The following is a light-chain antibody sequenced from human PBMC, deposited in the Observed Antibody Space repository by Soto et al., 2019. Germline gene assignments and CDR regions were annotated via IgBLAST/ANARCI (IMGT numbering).Light chain of an antibody. CDR2: GAS. CDR3: QQSDT. CDR1: QSVSSN. Sequence: EIMITQSPATLSLYTGEIATLSCRASQSVSSNLAWYQQKPGQAPRLLIFGASNRATAIPDRFSGSGSGTDFTLTISRLEPEDFAVYYCQQSDTFGQGTRLEIK. J-gene: IGKJ5*01. V-gene: IGKV3-20*01.